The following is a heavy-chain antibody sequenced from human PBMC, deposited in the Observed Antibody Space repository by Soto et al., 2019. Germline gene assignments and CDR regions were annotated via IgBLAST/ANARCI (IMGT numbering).Heavy chain of an antibody. J-gene: IGHJ4*02. D-gene: IGHD5-18*01. CDR3: ARRRGTGYTHGSHSFDH. Sequence: RGESLKISCQGSGYKFTSNWISWVRQMPGKGLEWMGRIDPSDSYINYNPSFQGHVTISIDKSISTVYLQWSSLMASDAAMYYCARRRGTGYTHGSHSFDHWGQGSQVTVSS. CDR2: IDPSDSYI. V-gene: IGHV5-10-1*01. CDR1: GYKFTSNW.